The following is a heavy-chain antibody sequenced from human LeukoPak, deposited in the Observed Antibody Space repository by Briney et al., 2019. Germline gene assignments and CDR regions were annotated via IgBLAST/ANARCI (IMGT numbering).Heavy chain of an antibody. V-gene: IGHV4-59*01. Sequence: SQTLSLTCTVSGGSISSYYWSWIRQSPGKGLEWIGHIYSSGSTNYNPSLKSRVTISVDTSKNQFSLKLSSVTAADTAVYYRARGVRSTSWGYYYGMDVWGKGTTVTVSS. CDR3: ARGVRSTSWGYYYGMDV. D-gene: IGHD2-2*01. CDR2: IYSSGST. CDR1: GGSISSYY. J-gene: IGHJ6*04.